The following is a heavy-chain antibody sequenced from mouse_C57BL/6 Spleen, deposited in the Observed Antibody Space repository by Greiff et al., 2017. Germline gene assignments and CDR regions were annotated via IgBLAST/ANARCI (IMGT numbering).Heavy chain of an antibody. D-gene: IGHD2-13*01. CDR1: GFTFSSYA. Sequence: DVMLVESGGGLVKPGGSLKLSCAASGFTFSSYAMSWVRQTPEKRLEWVATISDGGSYTYYPDNVKGRFTISRDNAKNNLYLQMSHLKSEDTAMYYCAREGDYSVYYAMDYWGQGTTVTVSS. CDR2: ISDGGSYT. CDR3: AREGDYSVYYAMDY. J-gene: IGHJ4*01. V-gene: IGHV5-4*01.